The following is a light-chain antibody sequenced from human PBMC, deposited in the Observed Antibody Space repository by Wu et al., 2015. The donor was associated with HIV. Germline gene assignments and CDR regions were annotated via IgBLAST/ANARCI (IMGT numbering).Light chain of an antibody. Sequence: EIVLTQSPATLSLSPGDRATLSCRASHSVTSSLAWYQQRPGQAPRLLIYGASNRATGISARFSGSGSETDFTLTISSLEPEDFAVYYCQQRHNWPLTFGGGTKVEIK. CDR1: HSVTSS. V-gene: IGKV3-11*01. CDR3: QQRHNWPLT. CDR2: GAS. J-gene: IGKJ4*01.